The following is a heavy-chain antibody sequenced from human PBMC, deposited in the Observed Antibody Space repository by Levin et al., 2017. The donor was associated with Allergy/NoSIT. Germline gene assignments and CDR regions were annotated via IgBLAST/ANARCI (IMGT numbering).Heavy chain of an antibody. J-gene: IGHJ6*03. CDR1: GYTFTGYY. Sequence: ASVKVSCKASGYTFTGYYMHWVRQAPGQGLEWMGWINPNSGGTNYAQKFQGRVTMTRDTSISTAYMELSRLRSDDTAVYYCARPQGYSRRGDYIDGWGKGTTVTVSS. V-gene: IGHV1-2*02. CDR3: ARPQGYSRRGDYIDG. CDR2: INPNSGGT. D-gene: IGHD6-13*01.